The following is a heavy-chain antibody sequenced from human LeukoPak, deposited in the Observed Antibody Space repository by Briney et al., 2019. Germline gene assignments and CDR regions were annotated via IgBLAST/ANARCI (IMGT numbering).Heavy chain of an antibody. CDR3: ARIMYSSGWYYDY. V-gene: IGHV3-7*01. Sequence: ANINQGASDKYHVDSVKGRFTISRDNAKKSLYLQMNSLRAEDTAVYYCARIMYSSGWYYDYWGQGTLVTVSS. D-gene: IGHD6-19*01. CDR2: INQGASDK. J-gene: IGHJ4*02.